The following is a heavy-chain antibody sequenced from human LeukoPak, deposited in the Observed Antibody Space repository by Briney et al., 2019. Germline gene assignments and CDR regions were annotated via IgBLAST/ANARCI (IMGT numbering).Heavy chain of an antibody. D-gene: IGHD4-23*01. CDR1: GFTFSSYA. J-gene: IGHJ4*02. CDR2: ISYDGSNK. Sequence: PGRSLRLSCAASGFTFSSYAMHWVRQAPGKGLEWVAVISYDGSNKYYADSVKGRFTISRDNSKNTLYLQMNSLRAEDTAVYYCADGATVVTPPDYWGQGTLVTVSS. V-gene: IGHV3-30-3*01. CDR3: ADGATVVTPPDY.